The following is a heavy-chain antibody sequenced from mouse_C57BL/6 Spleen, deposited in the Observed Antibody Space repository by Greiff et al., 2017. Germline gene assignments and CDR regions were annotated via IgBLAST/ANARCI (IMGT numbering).Heavy chain of an antibody. Sequence: VQLQQSGPELVKPGASVKISCKASGYAFSSSWMNWVKQRPGKGLEWIGRIYPGDGDTNYNGKFKGKATLTADKSSSTAYMQLSSLTSEDSAVYFWARPPHYGSSKAWCAYWGQGTLVTVSA. V-gene: IGHV1-82*01. CDR1: GYAFSSSW. CDR3: ARPPHYGSSKAWCAY. D-gene: IGHD1-1*01. CDR2: IYPGDGDT. J-gene: IGHJ3*01.